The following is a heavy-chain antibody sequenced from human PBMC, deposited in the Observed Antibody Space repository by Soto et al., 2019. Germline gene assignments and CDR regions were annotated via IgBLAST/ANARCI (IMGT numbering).Heavy chain of an antibody. J-gene: IGHJ4*02. CDR1: TLTFSANG. Sequence: GSLRLSCTASTLTFSANGMHWVRQAPGKGLEWVEFISYDGNLNYYVDSVKGRLTISRDNSKKTLYLQMNSLRTDDTGVYYCAKDWGRWYIDDWGQGTLVTVSS. D-gene: IGHD3-16*01. CDR2: ISYDGNLN. V-gene: IGHV3-30*18. CDR3: AKDWGRWYIDD.